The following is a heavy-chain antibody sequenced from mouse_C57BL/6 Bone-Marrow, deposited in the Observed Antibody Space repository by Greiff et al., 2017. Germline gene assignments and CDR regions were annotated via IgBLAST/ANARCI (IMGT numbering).Heavy chain of an antibody. CDR2: IHPNSGST. D-gene: IGHD1-1*01. CDR3: ASRIYYYGSSFLKYAMDY. V-gene: IGHV1-64*01. CDR1: GYTFTSYW. Sequence: QVQLQQPGAELVKPGASVKLSCKASGYTFTSYWMHWVKQRPGQGLEWIGMIHPNSGSTNYNEKFKSKATLTVDKSSSTAYMQLSSLTSEDSAVYYCASRIYYYGSSFLKYAMDYWGQGTSVTVSS. J-gene: IGHJ4*01.